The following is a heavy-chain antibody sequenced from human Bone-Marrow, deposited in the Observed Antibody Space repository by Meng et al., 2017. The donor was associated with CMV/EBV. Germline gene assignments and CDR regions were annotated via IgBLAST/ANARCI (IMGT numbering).Heavy chain of an antibody. CDR1: GGTFSSYA. Sequence: SVKVSCKASGGTFSSYAISWVQQAPGQGLEWMGGIIPILGIANYAQKFQGRVTITADKSTSTAYMELSSLRSEDTAVYYCARGRYCSSTSCYLSSFDYWGQGTLVAASS. J-gene: IGHJ4*02. CDR2: IIPILGIA. V-gene: IGHV1-69*10. D-gene: IGHD2-2*01. CDR3: ARGRYCSSTSCYLSSFDY.